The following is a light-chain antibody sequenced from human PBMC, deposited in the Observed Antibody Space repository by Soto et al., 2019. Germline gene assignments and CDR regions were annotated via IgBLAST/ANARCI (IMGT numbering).Light chain of an antibody. Sequence: QSALTQPASVSGSPGQSITISCIGTSNDVGSYNLVSWYQQHPGRAPKLLIYETFKRPSGVSIRFSGSKSGNTASLTISGLQAEDEADYYCSSYTAGGTIFGTGTKLTVL. J-gene: IGLJ1*01. V-gene: IGLV2-14*02. CDR1: SNDVGSYNL. CDR3: SSYTAGGTI. CDR2: ETF.